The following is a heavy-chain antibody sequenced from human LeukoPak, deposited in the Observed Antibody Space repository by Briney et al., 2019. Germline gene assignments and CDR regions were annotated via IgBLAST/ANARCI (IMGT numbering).Heavy chain of an antibody. J-gene: IGHJ4*02. Sequence: GESLTISCRGSGYSFSNYWIGWVRQMPGKGLEWMGIIYPGDSDTRYSPSFQGQVTISADKSISTAYLQWSSLKASDTAMYYCARLNSSSLDYWGQGTLVTVSS. V-gene: IGHV5-51*01. CDR3: ARLNSSSLDY. CDR1: GYSFSNYW. D-gene: IGHD6-13*01. CDR2: IYPGDSDT.